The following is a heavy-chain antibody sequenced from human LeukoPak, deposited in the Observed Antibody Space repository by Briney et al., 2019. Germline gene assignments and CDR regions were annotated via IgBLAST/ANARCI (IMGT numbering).Heavy chain of an antibody. V-gene: IGHV1-46*01. J-gene: IGHJ6*02. CDR2: INPSGGST. CDR3: ARLGIAAAGKDYYYYGMDV. D-gene: IGHD6-13*01. Sequence: ASVKVSCKASGYTFTSYYMHWVRQAPGQGLEWMGIINPSGGSTSYAQKFQGRVTMTRDTSTSTVYMELSSLGSEDTAVYYCARLGIAAAGKDYYYYGMDVWGQGTTVTVSS. CDR1: GYTFTSYY.